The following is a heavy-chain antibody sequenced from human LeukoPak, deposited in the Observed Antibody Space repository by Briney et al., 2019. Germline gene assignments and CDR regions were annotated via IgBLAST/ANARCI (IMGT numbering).Heavy chain of an antibody. Sequence: GGSLRLSCAPSGFTFSNYCMHWVRQDPGKGLEWVTLILYDGSNKYYADSVKGRFTISRDNSKNTLYLQMNSLRAEDTGVYYCAKGEFPDYWGQGTLVTVSS. J-gene: IGHJ4*02. CDR2: ILYDGSNK. CDR1: GFTFSNYC. CDR3: AKGEFPDY. V-gene: IGHV3-30*18.